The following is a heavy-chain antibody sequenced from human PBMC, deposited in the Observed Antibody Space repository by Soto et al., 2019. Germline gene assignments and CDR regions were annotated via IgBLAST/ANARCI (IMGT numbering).Heavy chain of an antibody. Sequence: GGSLRLSCAASGFTFSSYWMSWVRQAPGKGLEWVANIKQDGSEKYYVDSVKGRLTISRDNAKNSLYLQMNSLRAEDTAVYYCARPLLPYSSSWYGSWFDPWGQGTLVTVSS. J-gene: IGHJ5*02. CDR2: IKQDGSEK. CDR3: ARPLLPYSSSWYGSWFDP. D-gene: IGHD6-13*01. V-gene: IGHV3-7*03. CDR1: GFTFSSYW.